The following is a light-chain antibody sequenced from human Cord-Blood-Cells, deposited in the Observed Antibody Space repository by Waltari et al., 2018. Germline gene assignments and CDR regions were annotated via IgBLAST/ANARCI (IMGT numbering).Light chain of an antibody. CDR1: QSISSY. CDR3: QQSYSTPRT. CDR2: AAS. J-gene: IGKJ2*01. V-gene: IGKV1-39*01. Sequence: IQMTQSPSSLSASVGDRVTITCRASQSISSYLNWYQQKPGKAPKLLIYAASSLQSGVPSRFSGSGSGTDFTLTISSLQPEDFATYYCQQSYSTPRTFDQGTKLEIK.